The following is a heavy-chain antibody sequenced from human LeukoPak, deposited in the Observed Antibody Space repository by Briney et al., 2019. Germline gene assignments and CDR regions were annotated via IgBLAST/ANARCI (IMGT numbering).Heavy chain of an antibody. CDR3: ARDSNAAYSSGWYPGC. CDR2: ISDYT. Sequence: AASVKVSCXASGYTFTTFGIAWVRRAPGQGLEWMGWISDYTNYAQKFQGRVTVTTDTSTSTAYMELRSLRSDDTAIYYCARDSNAAYSSGWYPGCWGQGTLVTVSS. V-gene: IGHV1-18*01. D-gene: IGHD6-19*01. CDR1: GYTFTTFG. J-gene: IGHJ4*02.